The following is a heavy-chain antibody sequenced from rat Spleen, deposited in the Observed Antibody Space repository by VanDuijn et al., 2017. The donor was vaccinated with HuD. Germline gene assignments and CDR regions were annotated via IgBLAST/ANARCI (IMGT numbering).Heavy chain of an antibody. D-gene: IGHD1-12*02. CDR3: ARQWYYFDY. CDR1: GFTFSDYA. V-gene: IGHV5-17*01. Sequence: EVQLVESGGGLVQPGRSLKLSCAASGFTFSDYAMAWVRQAPTKGLEWVATISYDGSSTYYRDSVKGRFTISRDNAKSTLYLQMDSLRSEDTATYYCARQWYYFDYWGQGVMVTVSS. J-gene: IGHJ2*01. CDR2: ISYDGSST.